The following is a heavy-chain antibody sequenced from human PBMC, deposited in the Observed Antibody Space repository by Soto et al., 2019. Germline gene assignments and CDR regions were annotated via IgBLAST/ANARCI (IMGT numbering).Heavy chain of an antibody. V-gene: IGHV4-61*01. J-gene: IGHJ6*02. CDR2: TDDTGST. D-gene: IGHD5-12*01. CDR1: GASVSSGSYY. Sequence: SETLSLTCTVSGASVSSGSYYWTWIRQPPGKGLEWIGCTDDTGSTDYNPSLKSRVTLWLDTSKNRLSVRVDSVTAADTAVYYRARSHSGYDPLGMDVWGQGTTVTVSS. CDR3: ARSHSGYDPLGMDV.